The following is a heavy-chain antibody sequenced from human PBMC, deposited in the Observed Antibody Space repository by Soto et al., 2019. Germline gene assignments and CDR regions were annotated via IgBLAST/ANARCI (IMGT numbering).Heavy chain of an antibody. CDR2: ISYDGSNK. V-gene: IGHV3-30-3*01. J-gene: IGHJ6*02. CDR1: GFTFSSYA. D-gene: IGHD6-19*01. Sequence: SGGSLRLSCAASGFTFSSYAMHWVRQAPGKGLEWVAVISYDGSNKYYADSVKGRFTISRDNSKNTLYLQMNSLRAEDTAVYYCARYLPLSYSSGWAYYYGMDVWGQGTTVTVSS. CDR3: ARYLPLSYSSGWAYYYGMDV.